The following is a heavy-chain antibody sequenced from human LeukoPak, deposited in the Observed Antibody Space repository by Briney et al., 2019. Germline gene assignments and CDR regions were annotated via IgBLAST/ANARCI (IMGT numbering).Heavy chain of an antibody. J-gene: IGHJ5*02. D-gene: IGHD3-22*01. CDR3: AREGYYDSSGYYSGRWFDP. V-gene: IGHV1-69*04. CDR2: IIPMVDIA. Sequence: SVKVSCKASGGTFSSYTITWVRQAPGQGLEWMGRIIPMVDIANYAQNFQGRVTITADKSTSTAYMELTSLRSEDTAVYYCAREGYYDSSGYYSGRWFDPWGQGTLVTVSS. CDR1: GGTFSSYT.